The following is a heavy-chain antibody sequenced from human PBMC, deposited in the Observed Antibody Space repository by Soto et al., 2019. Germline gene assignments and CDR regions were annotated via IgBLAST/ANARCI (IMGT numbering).Heavy chain of an antibody. V-gene: IGHV4-61*01. CDR3: ARGGRITIFGVVISPYGMDV. CDR2: IYYSGST. Sequence: SETLSLTCTVSGGSVSSGSYYWSWIRQPPGKGLEWIGYIYYSGSTNYNPSLKSRVTISVDTSKNQFSLKLSSMTAADTAVYYCARGGRITIFGVVISPYGMDVWGQGTTVTVSS. CDR1: GGSVSSGSYY. D-gene: IGHD3-3*01. J-gene: IGHJ6*02.